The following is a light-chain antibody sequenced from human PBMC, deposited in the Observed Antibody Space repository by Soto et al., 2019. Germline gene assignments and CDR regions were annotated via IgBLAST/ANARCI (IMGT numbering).Light chain of an antibody. CDR1: QSISTY. CDR2: AAS. V-gene: IGKV1-39*01. Sequence: DIQMTQSPSSLSASVRDRVTITCRASQSISTYLNWYQQKPGKAPDLLIYAASSLQRGVPSRFSGSGSGTEFTLTISSLQPEDFATYYCQQSYSNPRTFGQGTKVEIK. CDR3: QQSYSNPRT. J-gene: IGKJ1*01.